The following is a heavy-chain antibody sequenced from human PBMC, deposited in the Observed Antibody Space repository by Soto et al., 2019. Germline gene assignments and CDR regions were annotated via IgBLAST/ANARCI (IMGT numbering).Heavy chain of an antibody. V-gene: IGHV2-5*02. D-gene: IGHD2-15*01. CDR2: IYWDDNR. CDR3: ALRGYCTGDSCYST. J-gene: IGHJ5*02. CDR1: GFSLTTGGVG. Sequence: QITLKESGPTLVKPTQTLTLTCTFSGFSLTTGGVGVGWIRQPPGKALEWLALIYWDDNRYYSPSLQSRLTITKDTSKNQVVLSLTNMDPVDTATYYCALRGYCTGDSCYSTWGQGTLVTVSS.